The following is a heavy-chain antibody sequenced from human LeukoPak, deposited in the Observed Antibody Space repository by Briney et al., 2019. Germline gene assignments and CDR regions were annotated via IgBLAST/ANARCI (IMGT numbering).Heavy chain of an antibody. CDR2: MNPNSGNT. D-gene: IGHD3-10*01. Sequence: ASVKVSCKASGYTFTSYDINWVRQATGQGLEWMGWMNPNSGNTGYAQKFQGRVTITRNTSISTAYMELSSLRSEDTAVYYCARGYYYGSGSFIDYYYYYMDVWGKGTTVTVSS. V-gene: IGHV1-8*03. CDR1: GYTFTSYD. CDR3: ARGYYYGSGSFIDYYYYYMDV. J-gene: IGHJ6*03.